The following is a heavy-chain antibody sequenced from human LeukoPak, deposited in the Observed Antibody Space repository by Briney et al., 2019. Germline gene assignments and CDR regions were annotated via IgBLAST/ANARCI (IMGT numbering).Heavy chain of an antibody. CDR3: AKDVGIGSSGWYDPWYFDY. D-gene: IGHD6-19*01. V-gene: IGHV3-23*01. Sequence: GGSLRLSCAASGFPFSSYAMTWVRQPPGKGLEWVSAISGSGDRKNYADSVKGRFTISRDNSKNTLYLQMNSLRAEDTAVYYCAKDVGIGSSGWYDPWYFDYWGQGTLVTVSS. CDR2: ISGSGDRK. CDR1: GFPFSSYA. J-gene: IGHJ4*02.